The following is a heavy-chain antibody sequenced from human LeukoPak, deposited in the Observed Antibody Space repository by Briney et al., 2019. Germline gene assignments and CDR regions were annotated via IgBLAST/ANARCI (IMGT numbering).Heavy chain of an antibody. CDR2: IYYSGST. D-gene: IGHD4-23*01. CDR3: ARDNGYGGNLLNWFDP. V-gene: IGHV4-59*01. J-gene: IGHJ5*02. CDR1: GGSISSYY. Sequence: SETLSLTCTVSGGSISSYYWSWIRQPPGKGLEWIGYIYYSGSTSYNPSLKSRVTISVDTSKNQFSLKLSSVTAADTAVYYCARDNGYGGNLLNWFDPWGQGTLVTVSS.